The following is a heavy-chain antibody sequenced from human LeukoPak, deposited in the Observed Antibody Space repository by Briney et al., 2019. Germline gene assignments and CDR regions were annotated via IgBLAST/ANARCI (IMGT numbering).Heavy chain of an antibody. V-gene: IGHV4-59*08. CDR3: ARLSGDGYSIDY. CDR1: GGSISSYY. J-gene: IGHJ4*02. Sequence: SETLSLTCTVSGGSISSYYWSWIRQPPGKGLEWIGYIYYNGSTNYNPSLKSRVTISVDTSKNQFSLNLISVSAADTAVYYCARLSGDGYSIDYWGQGTLVTVSS. D-gene: IGHD5-24*01. CDR2: IYYNGST.